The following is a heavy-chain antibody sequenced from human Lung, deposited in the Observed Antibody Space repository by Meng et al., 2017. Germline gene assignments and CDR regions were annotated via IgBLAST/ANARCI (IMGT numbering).Heavy chain of an antibody. J-gene: IGHJ2*01. Sequence: QVLLVPSGAAPKKPGAPMKVSCKASGYIFTNYDISWVRQAPGQGLEWMGWISVKNGEAKYPQNFQGRVTMTTDTTTSTAYMELRSLTSDDTAVYYCARYVPNGSFWYFDFWGRGTLVTVSS. D-gene: IGHD6-13*01. CDR1: GYIFTNYD. V-gene: IGHV1-18*01. CDR3: ARYVPNGSFWYFDF. CDR2: ISVKNGEA.